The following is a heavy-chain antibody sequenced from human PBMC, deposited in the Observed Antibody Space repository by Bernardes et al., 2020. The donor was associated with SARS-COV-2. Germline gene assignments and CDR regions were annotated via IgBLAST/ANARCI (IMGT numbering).Heavy chain of an antibody. Sequence: SETLSLTCAVSGGSISGYYWSWIRQPPGKGLEWIGEINHSGSTNYNPSLKSRVTISVDTSKNQFSLKLSSVTAADTAVYYCAGGATVTTFCSYYYYGMDVWGKESTVTVSS. CDR3: AGGATVTTFCSYYYYGMDV. D-gene: IGHD4-4*01. V-gene: IGHV4-34*01. J-gene: IGHJ6*04. CDR2: INHSGST. CDR1: GGSISGYY.